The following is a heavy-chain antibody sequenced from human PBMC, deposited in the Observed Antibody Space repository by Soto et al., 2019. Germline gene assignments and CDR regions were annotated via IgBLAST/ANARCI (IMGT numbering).Heavy chain of an antibody. CDR3: ARTYYYDSSGYYYDGRDAFDI. J-gene: IGHJ3*02. CDR1: GYTFTSYY. D-gene: IGHD3-22*01. CDR2: INPSGGST. Sequence: GASVKVSCKASGYTFTSYYMHWVRQAPGQGLEWMGIINPSGGSTSYAQKFQGRVTMTRDTSTSTVYMELSSLRSEDTAVYYCARTYYYDSSGYYYDGRDAFDIWGQGTMVTVSS. V-gene: IGHV1-46*03.